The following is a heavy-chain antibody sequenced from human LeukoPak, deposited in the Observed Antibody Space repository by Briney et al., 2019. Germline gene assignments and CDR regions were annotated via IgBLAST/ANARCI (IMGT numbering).Heavy chain of an antibody. V-gene: IGHV3-30-3*01. CDR1: GFTFSSYA. J-gene: IGHJ6*02. D-gene: IGHD1-14*01. CDR2: ISYDGSNK. Sequence: PGGSLRLSCAASGFTFSSYAMHWVRQAPGKGLEWVAVISYDGSNKYYADSVKGRFTISRDNSKNTLYLQMNSLRSEDTAVYYCARHRDHPLPPPYGMDVWGQGTTVTVSS. CDR3: ARHRDHPLPPPYGMDV.